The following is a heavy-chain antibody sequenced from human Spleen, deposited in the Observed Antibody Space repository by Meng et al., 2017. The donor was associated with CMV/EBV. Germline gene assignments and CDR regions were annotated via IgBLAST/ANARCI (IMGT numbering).Heavy chain of an antibody. J-gene: IGHJ5*02. V-gene: IGHV4-34*01. D-gene: IGHD4-17*01. CDR2: IYYSGST. CDR3: ARDRKHYGERGWFDP. CDR1: GGSFSGYY. Sequence: QVQLQQWGAGLLKPSETLSLTCAVYGGSFSGYYWSWIRQPPGKGLEWIGYIYYSGSTYSNASLKSRVTISIDRSKNQFSLKLSSVTAADTAVYYCARDRKHYGERGWFDPWGQGTLVTVSS.